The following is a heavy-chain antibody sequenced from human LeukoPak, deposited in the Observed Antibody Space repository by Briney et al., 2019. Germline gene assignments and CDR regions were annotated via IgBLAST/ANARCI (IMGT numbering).Heavy chain of an antibody. CDR1: GGSFSGYY. D-gene: IGHD3-10*01. Sequence: PSETLSLTCAVYGGSFSGYYWSWIRQPPGKGLEWIGEINHSGSTNYNPSLKSRVTISVDTSKNQFSLKLSSVTAADTAVYYCARARFGVNWFDPWGQGTLVTVSS. CDR3: ARARFGVNWFDP. CDR2: INHSGST. V-gene: IGHV4-34*01. J-gene: IGHJ5*02.